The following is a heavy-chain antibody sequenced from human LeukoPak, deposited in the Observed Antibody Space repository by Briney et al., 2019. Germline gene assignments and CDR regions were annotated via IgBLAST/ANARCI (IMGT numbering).Heavy chain of an antibody. CDR2: ISSSGAST. D-gene: IGHD5-12*01. V-gene: IGHV3-23*01. CDR3: AKDLDIVATITGN. J-gene: IGHJ4*02. Sequence: SGGSLRLSCAASGFSFSSYAMSWVRQAPGKGLEWVSAISSSGASTYYADSVKGRFTISRDNSKNTLYLQMNSLRAEDTAVYYCAKDLDIVATITGNWGQGTLVTVSS. CDR1: GFSFSSYA.